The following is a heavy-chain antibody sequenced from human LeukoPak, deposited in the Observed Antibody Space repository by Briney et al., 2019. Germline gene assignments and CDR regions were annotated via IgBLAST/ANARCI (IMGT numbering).Heavy chain of an antibody. CDR2: INSGSSDK. D-gene: IGHD3-3*01. CDR1: GFTFSLYA. J-gene: IGHJ4*02. V-gene: IGHV3-21*05. CDR3: ARDTYEPGLIGF. Sequence: GGSLRLSCAASGFTFSLYAMNWVRQAPGKGLEWVSYINSGSSDKHYTESVRGRFTISRDNAKKTLYLQMDSLRAEDTAVYYCARDTYEPGLIGFWGQGTLVSVSS.